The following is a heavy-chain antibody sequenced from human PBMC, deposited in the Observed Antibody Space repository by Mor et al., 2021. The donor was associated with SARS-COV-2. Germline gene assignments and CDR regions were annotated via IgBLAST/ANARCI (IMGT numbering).Heavy chain of an antibody. V-gene: IGHV3-73*01. Sequence: SGYATAYAASVNGRFTISRDDSENTAYLQMNSLKTEDTAVYYCSRGSWNFYYYGMDVWGQGTTVTVS. D-gene: IGHD6-13*01. CDR3: SRGSWNFYYYGMDV. CDR2: SGYAT. J-gene: IGHJ6*02.